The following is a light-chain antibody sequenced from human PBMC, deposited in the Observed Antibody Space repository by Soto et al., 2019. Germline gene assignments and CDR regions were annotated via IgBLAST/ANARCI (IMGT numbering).Light chain of an antibody. Sequence: QSVLTQPPSVSGAPGQRVTISCTGSSSNIGAGYDVHWYQQLPGTAPKLLIYGNSNRPSGVPVRFSGSKSGTSASLAITGLQSEHEAHYYCQSYDSSLGGSVFGGGTKLTVL. CDR2: GNS. V-gene: IGLV1-40*01. CDR1: SSNIGAGYD. CDR3: QSYDSSLGGSV. J-gene: IGLJ3*02.